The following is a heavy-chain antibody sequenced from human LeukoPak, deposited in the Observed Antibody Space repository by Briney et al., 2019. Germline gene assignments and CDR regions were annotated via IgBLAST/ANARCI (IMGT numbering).Heavy chain of an antibody. CDR1: GFIFSNYA. CDR2: IGGRDGGT. Sequence: PGGSLRLSCAASGFIFSNYAMSWVRQAPGKGLEWVSAIGGRDGGTYYADSVRGRFTVSRDNSKNTLYLQMNSLRAEDTAVYYCAKDDERFDYWGQGTLVTVSS. J-gene: IGHJ4*02. CDR3: AKDDERFDY. V-gene: IGHV3-23*01. D-gene: IGHD5-24*01.